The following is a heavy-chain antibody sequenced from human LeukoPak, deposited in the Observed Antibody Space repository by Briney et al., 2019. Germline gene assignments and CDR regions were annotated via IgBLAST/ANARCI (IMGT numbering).Heavy chain of an antibody. CDR2: ISYDGNNE. CDR1: GFTFSSYG. CDR3: AKDVGKWESLHFFDY. V-gene: IGHV3-33*03. Sequence: GSLRLSCAASGFTFSSYGMHWVRQAPGKGLDWVAMISYDGNNEYYADSVKGRFTISRDDSRNTLYLQMNSLRGDDTAVYYCAKDVGKWESLHFFDYWGQGTLVTVSS. D-gene: IGHD1-26*01. J-gene: IGHJ4*02.